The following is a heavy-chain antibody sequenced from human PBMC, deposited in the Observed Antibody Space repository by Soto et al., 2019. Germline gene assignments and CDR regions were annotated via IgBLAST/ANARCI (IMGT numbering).Heavy chain of an antibody. CDR3: GSVRPSGYVLS. CDR2: VYFSGNT. Sequence: NPSETLSLTCTVSGGSLSSHYWTWIRQSPGKGLEWIGYVYFSGNTNYNPSLKSRVTISIDTSKNQFSLRLASVTAADTAFYYCGSVRPSGYVLSWGQGTLVTVSS. CDR1: GGSLSSHY. V-gene: IGHV4-59*11. J-gene: IGHJ5*02. D-gene: IGHD6-25*01.